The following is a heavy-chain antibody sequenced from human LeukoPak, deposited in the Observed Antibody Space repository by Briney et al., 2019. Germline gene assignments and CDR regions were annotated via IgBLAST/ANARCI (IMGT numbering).Heavy chain of an antibody. V-gene: IGHV4-39*01. D-gene: IGHD6-19*01. CDR2: AYYTGEI. CDR3: GRHVSNGWDYHYGLDV. CDR1: GGSVASTGCY. Sequence: PSETLSLTCTVSGGSVASTGCYWGWIRQFPGKGLEWIGSAYYTGEIYSTPSLKSRLTISVDTSKNQFALTLTSVTAADTAVYYCGRHVSNGWDYHYGLDVWGQGTTVTVSS. J-gene: IGHJ6*02.